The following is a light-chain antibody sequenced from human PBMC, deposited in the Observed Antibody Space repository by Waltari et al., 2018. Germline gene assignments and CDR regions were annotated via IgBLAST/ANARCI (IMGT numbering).Light chain of an antibody. J-gene: IGLJ2*01. Sequence: QSALTQPPSASRSPGQSVTISCTGTSIDIGDYNYVPWYQQHPGKAPKLIISDVSKRPSGVPDRFSGSKSGNTASLTVSGLQAADEADYYCSSYAGSNHLLFGGGTKLTVL. V-gene: IGLV2-8*01. CDR2: DVS. CDR1: SIDIGDYNY. CDR3: SSYAGSNHLL.